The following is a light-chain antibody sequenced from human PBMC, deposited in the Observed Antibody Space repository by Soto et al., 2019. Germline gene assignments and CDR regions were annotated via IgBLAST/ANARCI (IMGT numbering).Light chain of an antibody. V-gene: IGLV2-11*01. CDR2: DVT. Sequence: QSALTQPRSVSVSPGQSLTISCTGTSSDVGGYNYVSWYQQHPGKAPKLMIYDVTKRPSGVPDRFSGSKSGNTASLTISGLQAEDEGDYYCCSHAGSYTYVFGTGTKVTVL. CDR3: CSHAGSYTYV. CDR1: SSDVGGYNY. J-gene: IGLJ1*01.